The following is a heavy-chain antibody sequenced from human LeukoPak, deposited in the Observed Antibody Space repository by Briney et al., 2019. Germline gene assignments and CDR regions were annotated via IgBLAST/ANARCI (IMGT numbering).Heavy chain of an antibody. CDR1: GYSFTSYW. J-gene: IGHJ4*02. V-gene: IGHV5-51*01. D-gene: IGHD3-22*01. CDR2: IYPGDSDT. Sequence: LGESLKISCKGSGYSFTSYWIGWVRQMPEKGLEWMGIIYPGDSDTRYSPSFQGQVTISADKSISTAYLQWSSLKASDTAMYYCARQAEYYYDSSGYYSYFDYWGQGTLVTVSS. CDR3: ARQAEYYYDSSGYYSYFDY.